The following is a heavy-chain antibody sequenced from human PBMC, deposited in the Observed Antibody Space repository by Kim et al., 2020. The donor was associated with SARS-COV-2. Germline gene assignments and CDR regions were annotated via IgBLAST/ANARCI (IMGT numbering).Heavy chain of an antibody. D-gene: IGHD1-26*01. Sequence: ADSVKGRFTIPRDNSKNTLYLQMNSLRAEDTAVYYCARARGGSYYYGMDVWGQGTTVTVSS. CDR3: ARARGGSYYYGMDV. V-gene: IGHV3-30*01. J-gene: IGHJ6*02.